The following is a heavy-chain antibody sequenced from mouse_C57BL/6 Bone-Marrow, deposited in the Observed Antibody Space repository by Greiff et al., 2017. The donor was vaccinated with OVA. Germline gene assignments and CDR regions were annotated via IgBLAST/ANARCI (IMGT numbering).Heavy chain of an antibody. CDR1: GYTFTDYN. J-gene: IGHJ4*01. CDR3: ARDSSGYFYYAMDY. V-gene: IGHV1-18*01. CDR2: INPNNGGT. Sequence: VQLQQSGPELVKPGASVKIPCKASGYTFTDYNMDWVKQSHGKSLEWIGDINPNNGGTIYNQKFKGKATLTVDKSSSTAYMELRSLTSEDTAVYYCARDSSGYFYYAMDYWGQGTSVTVSS. D-gene: IGHD3-2*02.